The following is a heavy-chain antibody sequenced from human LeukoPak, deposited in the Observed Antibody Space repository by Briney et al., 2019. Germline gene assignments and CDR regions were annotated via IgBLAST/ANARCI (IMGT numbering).Heavy chain of an antibody. D-gene: IGHD4-11*01. CDR1: GFTFSSYG. CDR2: ISYDGSDK. Sequence: GSLRLSCAASGFTFSSYGMHWVRQAPGKGLEWVAVISYDGSDKYYADSVKGRFTISRDNSKNTLYLQMNSLRAEDTAVYYCAKDHTVTTLNYYFDYWGQGTLVTVSS. CDR3: AKDHTVTTLNYYFDY. J-gene: IGHJ4*02. V-gene: IGHV3-30*18.